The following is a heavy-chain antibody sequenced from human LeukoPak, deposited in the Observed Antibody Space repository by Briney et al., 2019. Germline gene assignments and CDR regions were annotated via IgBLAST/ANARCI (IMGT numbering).Heavy chain of an antibody. CDR1: GFSVSGNY. CDR2: IHADSGNSRT. J-gene: IGHJ4*02. CDR3: ARGWRLRAEVGTVYFDY. V-gene: IGHV3-53*01. Sequence: GGSLRLSCAASGFSVSGNYISWVRQAPGKGLEWVSLIHADSGNSRTDYADSVKGRFSIFRDDSKNTVYLQMNSLRAEDTAIYYCARGWRLRAEVGTVYFDYWGQGTLVTVSS. D-gene: IGHD6-13*01.